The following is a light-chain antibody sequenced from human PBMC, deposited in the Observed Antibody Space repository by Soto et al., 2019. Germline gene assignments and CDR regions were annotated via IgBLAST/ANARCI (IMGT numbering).Light chain of an antibody. CDR2: GAS. CDR3: QQYGSSPPT. V-gene: IGKV3-20*01. Sequence: EIVITQSPGALSLSPGERDNLSCRGSQSVSSSYLAWYQKKPGQDPRILIYGASSRATGIPDRFSGSGSGTDFNLTISSLETEDFAVYYCQQYGSSPPTFGQGTKVEIK. J-gene: IGKJ1*01. CDR1: QSVSSSY.